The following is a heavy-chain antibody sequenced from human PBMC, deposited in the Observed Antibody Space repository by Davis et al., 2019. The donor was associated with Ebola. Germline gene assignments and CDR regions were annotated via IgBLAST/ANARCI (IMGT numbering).Heavy chain of an antibody. J-gene: IGHJ3*02. CDR2: ISYSSTYI. Sequence: GESLKISCAASGFTFANFAVNWVRQAPGKGLEWVSSISYSSTYIYYADSVRGRFTISRDNAKNSLYLQLNSLRVEDTAIYYCAKDTSNIWFDIWGQGTNVTVSS. CDR3: AKDTSNIWFDI. V-gene: IGHV3-21*04. CDR1: GFTFANFA. D-gene: IGHD1-26*01.